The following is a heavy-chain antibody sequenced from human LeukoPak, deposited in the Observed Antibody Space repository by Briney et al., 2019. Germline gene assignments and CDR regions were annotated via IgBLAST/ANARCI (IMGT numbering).Heavy chain of an antibody. J-gene: IGHJ2*01. Sequence: ASVKVSCKASGYTFTGYYMHWVRQAPGQGLEWMGWINPNSGGTNYAQKFQGRVTMTRDTSISTAYMELSRLRSGDTAVYYCARESSAELLRNWYFDLWGRGTLVTVSS. CDR1: GYTFTGYY. V-gene: IGHV1-2*02. CDR2: INPNSGGT. D-gene: IGHD2-15*01. CDR3: ARESSAELLRNWYFDL.